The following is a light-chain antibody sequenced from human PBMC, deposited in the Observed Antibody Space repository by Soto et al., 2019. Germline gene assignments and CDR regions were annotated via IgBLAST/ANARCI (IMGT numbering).Light chain of an antibody. CDR3: QQYNSYSRT. CDR1: RSISDW. CDR2: DAS. Sequence: DIQMTQSPSTLSAPVGDRVTITCRASRSISDWLAWYQQKPGKAPELLIFDASSLESGVPSRFSGSESGTEFTLTISILQPDDFATYYCQQYNSYSRTFGQGTKVDIK. V-gene: IGKV1-5*01. J-gene: IGKJ1*01.